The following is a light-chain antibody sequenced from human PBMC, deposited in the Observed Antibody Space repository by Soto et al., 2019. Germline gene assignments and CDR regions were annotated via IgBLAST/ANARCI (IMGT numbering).Light chain of an antibody. CDR2: GNS. CDR1: SSNIGAGYD. V-gene: IGLV1-40*01. CDR3: QSYDSSLSLV. J-gene: IGLJ2*01. Sequence: QSVRTQPPSVSGAPGQRVTISCTGSSSNIGAGYDVHWYQQLPGTAPKLLIYGNSNRPSGVPDRFSGSKSGTSASLAITGLQAEYEADSYCQSYDSSLSLVFGRGTELTV.